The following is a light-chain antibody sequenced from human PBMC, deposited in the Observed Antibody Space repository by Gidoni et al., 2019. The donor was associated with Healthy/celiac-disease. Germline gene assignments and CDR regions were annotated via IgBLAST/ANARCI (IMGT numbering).Light chain of an antibody. V-gene: IGKV1-39*01. J-gene: IGKJ3*01. Sequence: DLQMTQSPSSLSASVGDRVTITCRASQSISSYLNWYQQKPGKAPKLLIYASSILQSGVPSRFSGSGSGTDFTLTISSMQPEDVATYYCQQSYSTPPFTFGPGTKVDIK. CDR1: QSISSY. CDR2: ASS. CDR3: QQSYSTPPFT.